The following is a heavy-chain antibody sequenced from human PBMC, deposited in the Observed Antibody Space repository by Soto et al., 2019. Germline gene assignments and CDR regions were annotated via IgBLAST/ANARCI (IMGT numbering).Heavy chain of an antibody. CDR2: ISYDGSNK. CDR1: GFTFSFYG. V-gene: IGHV3-30*18. J-gene: IGHJ4*02. Sequence: TGGSLRLSCAASGFTFSFYGMHWVRQAPDKGLEWVALISYDGSNKYYADSVKGRFTISRDNSKNTLFLQMNSLRAEDTAVYYCTEDQASGQGSFESWGQGTLVTVSS. CDR3: TEDQASGQGSFES.